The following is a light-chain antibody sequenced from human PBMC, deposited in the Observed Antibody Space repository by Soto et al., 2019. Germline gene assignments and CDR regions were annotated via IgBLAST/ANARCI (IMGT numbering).Light chain of an antibody. CDR2: GAS. CDR3: QQYGHSLCT. CDR1: QSVSSGH. V-gene: IGKV3-20*01. J-gene: IGKJ1*01. Sequence: DIVLTQSPGTLSLSPGERASLSCRASQSVSSGHLAWYQQKPGQAPRLLIYGASSRATGIPDRFSGSVSGTDFTLTISRLEPEDYAVYYCQQYGHSLCTFGQGTKGEIK.